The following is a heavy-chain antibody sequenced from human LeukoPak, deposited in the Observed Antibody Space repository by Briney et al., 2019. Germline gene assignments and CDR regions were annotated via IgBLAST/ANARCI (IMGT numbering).Heavy chain of an antibody. V-gene: IGHV1-69*04. Sequence: ASVKVSCKASGGTFSSYTISWVRQAPGQGLEWMGRIIPILGIANYAQKFQGRVTITADKSTSTAYMELSSLRSDDTAVYYCAREPGRGRGVDFDYWGQGTLVTVSS. J-gene: IGHJ4*02. CDR1: GGTFSSYT. CDR3: AREPGRGRGVDFDY. D-gene: IGHD3-10*01. CDR2: IIPILGIA.